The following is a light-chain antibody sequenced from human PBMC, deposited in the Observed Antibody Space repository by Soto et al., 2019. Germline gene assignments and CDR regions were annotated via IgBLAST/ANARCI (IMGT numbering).Light chain of an antibody. CDR3: QQYDNLPLT. CDR1: QDISNY. CDR2: DAS. V-gene: IGKV1-33*01. J-gene: IGKJ4*01. Sequence: DIQMTQSPSSLSASVGDRVTITCQASQDISNYLNWYQQKPGKAPKLLIYDASKLETGVPSRFMGSGSGKDFTFTISSLQPEDIATYYCQQYDNLPLTFGGGTKVEIK.